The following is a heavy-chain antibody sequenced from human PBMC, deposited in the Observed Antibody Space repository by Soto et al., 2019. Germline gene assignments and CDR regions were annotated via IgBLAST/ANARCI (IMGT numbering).Heavy chain of an antibody. J-gene: IGHJ3*02. CDR3: ARECYYDSSGYSYDAFDI. CDR1: GYTFPSYA. Sequence: ASVKVSCKASGYTFPSYAMHWVRQAPGQRLEWMGWINAGNGNTKYSQKFQGRVTITRDTSASTAYMELSSLRSEDTAVYYCARECYYDSSGYSYDAFDIWGQGTMVTVSS. D-gene: IGHD3-22*01. V-gene: IGHV1-3*01. CDR2: INAGNGNT.